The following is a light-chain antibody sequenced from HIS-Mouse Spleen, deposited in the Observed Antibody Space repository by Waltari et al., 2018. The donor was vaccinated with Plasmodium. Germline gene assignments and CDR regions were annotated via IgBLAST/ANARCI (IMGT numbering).Light chain of an antibody. V-gene: IGLV2-23*01. Sequence: QSALTQPASVSGSPGQSITISCTGTSSDVGSYNLVSWYPQHPGQAPNLMIYEGSKRPAGVSNRFSGSKAGNTASLTISGLQAEDEADYYCCSYAGSSTWVFGGGTKLTVL. CDR1: SSDVGSYNL. CDR3: CSYAGSSTWV. J-gene: IGLJ3*02. CDR2: EGS.